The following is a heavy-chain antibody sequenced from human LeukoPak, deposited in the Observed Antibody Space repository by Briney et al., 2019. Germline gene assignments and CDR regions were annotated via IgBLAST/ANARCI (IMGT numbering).Heavy chain of an antibody. J-gene: IGHJ3*02. CDR2: INPNSGGT. CDR3: ASGSYARDAFDI. CDR1: GYTFTGYY. D-gene: IGHD1-26*01. V-gene: IGHV1-2*02. Sequence: ASVTVSCKASGYTFTGYYMHWVRQAPGQGLAWMGWINPNSGGTNYAQKFQGRVTMTRDTSISTAYMELSRLRSDDTAVYYCASGSYARDAFDIWGQGTMVTVSS.